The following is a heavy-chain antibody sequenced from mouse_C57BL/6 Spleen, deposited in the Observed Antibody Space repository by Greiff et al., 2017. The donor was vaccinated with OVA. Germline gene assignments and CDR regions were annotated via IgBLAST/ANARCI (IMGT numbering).Heavy chain of an antibody. D-gene: IGHD2-10*01. CDR2: INPNNGGT. CDR1: GYTFTDYN. CDR3: ARSYYGNQAWFAY. J-gene: IGHJ3*01. Sequence: DVQLQESGPELVKPGASVKIPCKASGYTFTDYNMDWVKQSHGKSLEWIGDINPNNGGTIYNQKFKGKATLTVDKSSSTAYMELRSLTSEDTAVYYCARSYYGNQAWFAYWGQGTLVTVSA. V-gene: IGHV1-18*01.